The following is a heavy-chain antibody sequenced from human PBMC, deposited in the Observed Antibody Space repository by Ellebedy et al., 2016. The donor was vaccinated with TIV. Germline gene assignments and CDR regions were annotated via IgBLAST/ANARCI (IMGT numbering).Heavy chain of an antibody. CDR3: ARAGRGFGELLYPDYYYGMDV. Sequence: SETLSLXXTVSGGSISSYYWSWIRQPQGKGLEWIGYIYYSGSTNYNPSLKSRVTISVDTSKNQFSLKLSSVTAADTAVYYCARAGRGFGELLYPDYYYGMDVWGQGTTVTVSS. CDR2: IYYSGST. J-gene: IGHJ6*02. CDR1: GGSISSYY. D-gene: IGHD3-10*01. V-gene: IGHV4-59*12.